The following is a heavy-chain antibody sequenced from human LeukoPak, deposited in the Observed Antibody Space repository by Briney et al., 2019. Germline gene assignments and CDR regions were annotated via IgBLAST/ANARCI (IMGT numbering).Heavy chain of an antibody. CDR3: AKDSGAAPGPYYMHV. Sequence: GGSLRLSCAASGFSFSNYGMYWVRQAPGKGLEWVAFIWYDGSNKYYEDSVKGRFTISRDNSKDTLSLEMNSLRPEDTAVYYCAKDSGAAPGPYYMHVWGKGTTVTISS. CDR1: GFSFSNYG. D-gene: IGHD4/OR15-4a*01. V-gene: IGHV3-30*02. J-gene: IGHJ6*03. CDR2: IWYDGSNK.